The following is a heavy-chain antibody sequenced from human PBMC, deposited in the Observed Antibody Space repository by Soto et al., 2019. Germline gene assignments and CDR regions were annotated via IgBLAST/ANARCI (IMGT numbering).Heavy chain of an antibody. Sequence: QVQLVQSGAEVKKPGASVKVSCKASGYTFSSYAMHWVRQAPGQRLEWMGWINAGNGNTKYSQKFQGRVTITRDTSASTAYMELRRPRSEDTAVYYCARGLFPFDYWGQGTLVTVSS. V-gene: IGHV1-3*01. J-gene: IGHJ4*02. CDR1: GYTFSSYA. CDR3: ARGLFPFDY. D-gene: IGHD2-21*01. CDR2: INAGNGNT.